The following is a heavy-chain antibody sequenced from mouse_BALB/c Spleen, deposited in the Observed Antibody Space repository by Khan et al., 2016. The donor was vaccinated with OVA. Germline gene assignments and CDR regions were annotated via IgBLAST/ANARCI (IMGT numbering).Heavy chain of an antibody. CDR3: ARGGAAYYRYDGGAMDY. V-gene: IGHV9-4*02. D-gene: IGHD2-14*01. Sequence: QVQLKESGPELKKSGETVRISCKASGYTFTTAGMQWVQKMPGKGLKWIGWINTHSGVPKYAEDFKGRFAFSLETSASTAYLQITNRKNEDTATYFGARGGAAYYRYDGGAMDYWGQGTSVTVSS. CDR2: INTHSGVP. J-gene: IGHJ4*01. CDR1: GYTFTTAG.